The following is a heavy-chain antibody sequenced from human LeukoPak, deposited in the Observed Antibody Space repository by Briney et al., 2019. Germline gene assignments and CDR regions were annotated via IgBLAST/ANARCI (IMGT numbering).Heavy chain of an antibody. Sequence: SSVKVSCKASGGTFSSYAISWVRQAPGQGLEWMGWISVYNGNTNYAQKVQGRVTMTTDTSTDTAYMELRSLKSDDTAVYYCARDREWLRGRYYFDYWGQGTLVTVSS. J-gene: IGHJ4*02. D-gene: IGHD5-12*01. CDR3: ARDREWLRGRYYFDY. V-gene: IGHV1-18*01. CDR2: ISVYNGNT. CDR1: GGTFSSYA.